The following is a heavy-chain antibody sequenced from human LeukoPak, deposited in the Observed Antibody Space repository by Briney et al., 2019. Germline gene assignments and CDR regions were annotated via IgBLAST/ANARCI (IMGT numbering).Heavy chain of an antibody. Sequence: GGSLRLSCAASGFTFDDYGMSWVRQAPGKGLEWVSGINWNGGNTGYVDSVKGRFTISRDNAKNSLYLQMNSLRVEDTASYYCARALSNYVDYYYYYYMDVWGKGTTVTVSS. CDR1: GFTFDDYG. CDR3: ARALSNYVDYYYYYYMDV. J-gene: IGHJ6*03. D-gene: IGHD4-11*01. CDR2: INWNGGNT. V-gene: IGHV3-20*04.